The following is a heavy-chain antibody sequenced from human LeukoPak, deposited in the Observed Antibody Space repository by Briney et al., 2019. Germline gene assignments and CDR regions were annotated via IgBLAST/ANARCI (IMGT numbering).Heavy chain of an antibody. Sequence: PGGSLRLSCAASGFTFSSYAMSWVRQAPGKGLEWVSAISGSGGSTYYADSVKGRFTISRDNSKSTLYLQMNSLRAEDTAVYYCAKALLGIRIALFDYWGQGTLVTVSS. CDR3: AKALLGIRIALFDY. CDR2: ISGSGGST. D-gene: IGHD1-14*01. J-gene: IGHJ4*02. CDR1: GFTFSSYA. V-gene: IGHV3-23*01.